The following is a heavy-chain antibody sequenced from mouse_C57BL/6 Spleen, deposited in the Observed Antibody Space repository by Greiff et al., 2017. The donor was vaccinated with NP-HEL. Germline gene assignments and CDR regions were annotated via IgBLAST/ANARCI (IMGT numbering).Heavy chain of an antibody. V-gene: IGHV14-2*01. CDR1: GFNIKDYY. Sequence: VQLQQSGAELVKPGASVKLSCTASGFNIKDYYMHWVKQRTEQGLEWIGRIDPEDGEPKYAPKFQGKATITADTSSNTAYLQLSSLTSEDTAVYYCARSNYGSSYYWYFDVWGTGTTVTVSS. J-gene: IGHJ1*03. CDR2: IDPEDGEP. CDR3: ARSNYGSSYYWYFDV. D-gene: IGHD1-1*01.